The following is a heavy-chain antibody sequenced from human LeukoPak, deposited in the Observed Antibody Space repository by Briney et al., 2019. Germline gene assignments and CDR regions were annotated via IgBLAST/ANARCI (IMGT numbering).Heavy chain of an antibody. CDR2: ISYDGSNK. D-gene: IGHD3-10*01. V-gene: IGHV3-30*04. CDR1: GFTYTDYS. Sequence: GGSLRLSCSASGFTYTDYSMSWVRQAPGKGLEWVAVISYDGSNKYYADSVKGRFTISRDNSKNTLYLQMNSLRAEDTAVYYCARDRSEDPLLWFGELLFDYWGQGTLVTVSS. J-gene: IGHJ4*02. CDR3: ARDRSEDPLLWFGELLFDY.